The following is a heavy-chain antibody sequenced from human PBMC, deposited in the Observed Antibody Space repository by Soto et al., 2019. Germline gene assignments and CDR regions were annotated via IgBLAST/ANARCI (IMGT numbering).Heavy chain of an antibody. Sequence: QVQLVQSGAEVKEPGSSVKVSCKASVEFFSNYGISWVRQAPGQGLEWMGGIIPIFGTISYAEKFQGRVTITADESTNTVYMELRSLRSADTALYYCARVFPDGWVEPGVVRGYLDTWGRGTLLTVSS. CDR3: ARVFPDGWVEPGVVRGYLDT. D-gene: IGHD3-3*01. V-gene: IGHV1-69*01. CDR1: VEFFSNYG. J-gene: IGHJ4*02. CDR2: IIPIFGTI.